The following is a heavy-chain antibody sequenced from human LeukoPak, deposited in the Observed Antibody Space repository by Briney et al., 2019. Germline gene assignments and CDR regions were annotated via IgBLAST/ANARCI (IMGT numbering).Heavy chain of an antibody. J-gene: IGHJ5*02. CDR2: INAGNGIT. Sequence: GASVKVSCKASGYTFTSYAMHWVRQAPGQRLEWMGWINAGNGITKYSQKFQGRVTITRDTSASTAYMELSSLRSEDTAVYYCASGYYYGSGTIGFDPWGQGTLVTVSS. V-gene: IGHV1-3*01. D-gene: IGHD3-10*01. CDR1: GYTFTSYA. CDR3: ASGYYYGSGTIGFDP.